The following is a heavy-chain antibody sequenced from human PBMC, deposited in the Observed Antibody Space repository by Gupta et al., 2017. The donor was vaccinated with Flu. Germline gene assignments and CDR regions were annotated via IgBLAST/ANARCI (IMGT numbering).Heavy chain of an antibody. CDR1: RVSSSSYA. CDR2: ISGSGGST. Sequence: EGQRLESGAGVVQPGRSLRLSCAASRVSSSSYAMSWVRQAPGKGLECVSGISGSGGSTYYADSQKGQFTISRDNSKNTLYLQMNSLRAEDKAVYYCAKDLDYYDSSSYYYGYWGRGTLVTVYS. V-gene: IGHV3-23*01. CDR3: AKDLDYYDSSSYYYGY. J-gene: IGHJ4*01. D-gene: IGHD3-22*01.